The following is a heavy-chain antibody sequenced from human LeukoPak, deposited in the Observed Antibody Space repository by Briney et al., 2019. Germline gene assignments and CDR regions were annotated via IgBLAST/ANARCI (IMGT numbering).Heavy chain of an antibody. D-gene: IGHD3-10*01. CDR3: ASLMVRGVITFDY. CDR2: IYYNGST. J-gene: IGHJ4*02. V-gene: IGHV4-59*01. Sequence: SETLSLTCTVSGGSISGYYWSWIRQPPGKGLEWIGYIYYNGSTNYNPSLKSRVTISVDTSTNQFSLKLSSVTAADTAVFYCASLMVRGVITFDYWGQGTLVTVSS. CDR1: GGSISGYY.